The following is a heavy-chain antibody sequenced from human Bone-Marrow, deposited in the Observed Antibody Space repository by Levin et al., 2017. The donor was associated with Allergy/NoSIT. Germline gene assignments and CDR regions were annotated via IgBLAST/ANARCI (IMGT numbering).Heavy chain of an antibody. CDR2: IYTSGFT. Sequence: SETLSLTCTVSGGSINGYYWTYIRQPAGEGLEWIGHIYTSGFTNYNPSLKSRVAMSIDTSKNQFSLKLTSVTAAYTAVYYCVRQQLNCTGGSCYRGPFDSWGQGTLVTVSS. CDR1: GGSINGYY. D-gene: IGHD2-15*01. CDR3: VRQQLNCTGGSCYRGPFDS. V-gene: IGHV4-4*07. J-gene: IGHJ4*02.